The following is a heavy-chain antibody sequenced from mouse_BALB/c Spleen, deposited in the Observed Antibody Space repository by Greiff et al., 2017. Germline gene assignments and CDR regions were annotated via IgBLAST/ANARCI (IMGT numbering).Heavy chain of an antibody. CDR2: INPSNGGT. Sequence: ESGAELVKPGASVKLSCKASGYTFTSYYMYWVKQRPGQGLEWIGEINPSNGGTNFNEKFKSKATLTVDKSSSTAYMQLSSLTSEDSAVYYCTRSVIYYGNYGAMDYWGQGTSVTVSS. CDR3: TRSVIYYGNYGAMDY. J-gene: IGHJ4*01. CDR1: GYTFTSYY. V-gene: IGHV1S81*02. D-gene: IGHD2-1*01.